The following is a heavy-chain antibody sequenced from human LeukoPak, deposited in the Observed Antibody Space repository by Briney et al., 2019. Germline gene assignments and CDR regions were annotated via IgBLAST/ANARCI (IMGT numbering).Heavy chain of an antibody. CDR3: ARNFLDSSGYPFDY. CDR1: GFTFSSYW. CDR2: IKQDGSEK. V-gene: IGHV3-7*01. J-gene: IGHJ4*02. D-gene: IGHD3-22*01. Sequence: GGSLRLSCAASGFTFSSYWMSWVRQAPGKGLEWVANIKQDGSEKYYVDSVKGRFTISRDNAKNSLYLQMNSLRAEDTAVYYCARNFLDSSGYPFDYWGQGTLVTVSS.